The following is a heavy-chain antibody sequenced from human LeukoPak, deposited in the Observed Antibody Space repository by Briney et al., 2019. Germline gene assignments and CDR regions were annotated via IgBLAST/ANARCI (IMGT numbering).Heavy chain of an antibody. CDR1: GGSFSGYY. J-gene: IGHJ5*02. CDR3: ARDPYSSSWYKYNWFDP. Sequence: SETLPLTCAVYGGSFSGYYWSWIRQPPGKGLEWIGEINHSGSTNYSPSLKSRVTISVDTSKNQFSLKLSSVTAADTAVYYCARDPYSSSWYKYNWFDPWGQGTLVTVSS. D-gene: IGHD6-13*01. V-gene: IGHV4-34*01. CDR2: INHSGST.